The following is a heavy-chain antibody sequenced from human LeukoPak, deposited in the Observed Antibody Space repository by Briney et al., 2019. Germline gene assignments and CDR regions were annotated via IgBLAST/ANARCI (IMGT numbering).Heavy chain of an antibody. CDR2: IYTSGST. Sequence: SETLSLTCTVSGASISSYYWSWIRQPAGKGLEWIGRIYTSGSTNYNPSLKSRVTMSVDTSENQFSLRLSSVTAADTAVYYCARHREATTVTNFDYWGQGTLVTDSS. D-gene: IGHD4-17*01. CDR1: GASISSYY. CDR3: ARHREATTVTNFDY. J-gene: IGHJ4*02. V-gene: IGHV4-4*07.